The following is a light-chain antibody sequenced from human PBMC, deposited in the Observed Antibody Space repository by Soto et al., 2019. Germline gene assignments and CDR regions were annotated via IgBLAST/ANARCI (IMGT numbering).Light chain of an antibody. CDR3: QRYGSSPLYA. CDR1: QTINTEF. V-gene: IGKV3-20*01. J-gene: IGKJ2*01. CDR2: GTS. Sequence: EIVLTQSPGTLSLSPGERATFSCRTSQTINTEFLAWYQQRPGLAPRLLIHGTSNRATGIPDRCSGSGSGTAFTPTISALEPEDFAVYYCQRYGSSPLYAFGQGTKLEL.